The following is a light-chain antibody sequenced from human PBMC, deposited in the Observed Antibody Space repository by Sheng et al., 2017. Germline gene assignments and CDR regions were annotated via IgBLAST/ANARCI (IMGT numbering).Light chain of an antibody. CDR2: AVN. Sequence: QSALTQPASVSASPGQSISISCSGTSSDVGGYNYVSWYQQHPGKAPKLLIYAVNTRPSGVSYRFSGSKSGSTASLTISGLQAEDEADYYCSSFTSRKIPVFGGGTKLTVL. CDR3: SSFTSRKIPV. V-gene: IGLV2-14*01. J-gene: IGLJ3*02. CDR1: SSDVGGYNY.